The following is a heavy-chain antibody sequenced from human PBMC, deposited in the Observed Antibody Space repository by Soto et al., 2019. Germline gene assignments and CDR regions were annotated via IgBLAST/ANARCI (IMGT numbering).Heavy chain of an antibody. CDR3: ARDRGYDSSGYYGAFGI. D-gene: IGHD3-22*01. J-gene: IGHJ3*02. CDR2: ISAYNGNT. V-gene: IGHV1-18*01. Sequence: ASVKVSCKASGYTFTSYGISWVRQAPGQGLEWMGWISAYNGNTNYAQKLQGRVTMTTDTSTSTAYMELRSLRSDDTAVYYCARDRGYDSSGYYGAFGIWGQGTMVTVSS. CDR1: GYTFTSYG.